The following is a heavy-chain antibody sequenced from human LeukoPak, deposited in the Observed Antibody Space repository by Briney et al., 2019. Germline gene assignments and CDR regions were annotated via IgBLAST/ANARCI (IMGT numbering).Heavy chain of an antibody. CDR2: ITQTGGTI. D-gene: IGHD1-1*01. V-gene: IGHV3-48*04. CDR1: GFTFSSYR. CDR3: ARDLSNTGVFDY. J-gene: IGHJ4*02. Sequence: GGSLRLSCAASGFTFSSYRMSWVRQTPGKGLEWLSYITQTGGTIYYADSVKGRFTISRDNAKNSLYLQINSLRAEDTAIYYCARDLSNTGVFDYWGQGTLVTVSS.